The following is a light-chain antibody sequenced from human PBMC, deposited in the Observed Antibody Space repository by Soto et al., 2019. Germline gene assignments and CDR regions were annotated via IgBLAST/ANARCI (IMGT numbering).Light chain of an antibody. V-gene: IGLV3-21*04. CDR3: QVWDIMTDNYV. CDR1: NIGDKR. J-gene: IGLJ1*01. CDR2: YDS. Sequence: SYELTQPPSVSGAPEKTATITCGGTNIGDKRVHWYRQKPGQAPVLLISYDSDRPSGIPERFSGSNSGNTATLTISRVEAGDEADYYCQVWDIMTDNYVFGGGTKLTVL.